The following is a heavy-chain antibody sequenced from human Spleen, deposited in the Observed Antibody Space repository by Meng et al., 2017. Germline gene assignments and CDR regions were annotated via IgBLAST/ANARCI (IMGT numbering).Heavy chain of an antibody. D-gene: IGHD3-10*01. J-gene: IGHJ4*02. Sequence: GGSLRLSCAASGFTFSNYALHWVRQAPGKGLEWVAIISYDGSNKYYADSVKGRFTISRDNSKNTLYLQMNSLRDEDTAVYYCARDQGEEMEVDYWGQGTLVTVSS. CDR2: ISYDGSNK. CDR3: ARDQGEEMEVDY. CDR1: GFTFSNYA. V-gene: IGHV3-30*01.